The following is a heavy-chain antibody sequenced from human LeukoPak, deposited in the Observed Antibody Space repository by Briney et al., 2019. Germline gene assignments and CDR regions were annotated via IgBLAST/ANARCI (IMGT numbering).Heavy chain of an antibody. D-gene: IGHD3-9*01. CDR2: ISYDGSNK. CDR1: GFTFSSYG. CDR3: ARGSGDKLRYFDWLLPTLIYYFDY. Sequence: GGSLRLSCAASGFTFSSYGMHWVRQAPGKGLEWVAVISYDGSNKYYADSVKGRFTISRDNSKNTLYLQMNSLRAEDTAVYYCARGSGDKLRYFDWLLPTLIYYFDYWGQGTLITVSS. V-gene: IGHV3-30*03. J-gene: IGHJ4*02.